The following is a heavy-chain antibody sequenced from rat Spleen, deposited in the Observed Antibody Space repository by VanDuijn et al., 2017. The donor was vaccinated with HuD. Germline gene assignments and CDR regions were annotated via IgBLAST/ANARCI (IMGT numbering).Heavy chain of an antibody. CDR3: ATQDVYFGLWDYVMDA. V-gene: IGHV5-25*01. J-gene: IGHJ4*01. CDR2: LSTGGDNT. CDR1: GITFTNYW. Sequence: EVQLVESGGGLVQPGGSLKLSCVASGITFTNYWMTWVRQAPTKGLVWVASLSTGGDNTYYLDSVKGRFTISSDYAKSTLYLQMYSLRSEDTATYYCATQDVYFGLWDYVMDAWGQGASVTVSS. D-gene: IGHD1-6*01.